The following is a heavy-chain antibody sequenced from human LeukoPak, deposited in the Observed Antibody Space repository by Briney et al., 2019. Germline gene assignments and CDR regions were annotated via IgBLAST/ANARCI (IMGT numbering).Heavy chain of an antibody. Sequence: GGSLRLSGAASGFTFSSYAMHWVRQAPGKGLEWVAVISYDGSNKYYADSVKGRFTISRDNSKNTLYLQMNSLRAEDTAVYYCARRRFDYWGQGTLVTVSS. V-gene: IGHV3-30*04. CDR3: ARRRFDY. CDR1: GFTFSSYA. J-gene: IGHJ4*02. CDR2: ISYDGSNK.